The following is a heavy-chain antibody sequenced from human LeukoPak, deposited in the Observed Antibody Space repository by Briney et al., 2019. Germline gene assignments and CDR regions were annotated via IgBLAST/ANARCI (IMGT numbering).Heavy chain of an antibody. J-gene: IGHJ4*02. CDR3: ARDTLGVAGTDY. D-gene: IGHD6-19*01. V-gene: IGHV3-74*01. CDR2: INSDGSST. CDR1: GFTFSTYW. Sequence: GGSLRLSCAASGFTFSTYWMHWVRQVPGKGLVWVSRINSDGSSTSYADSVKGRFTISRDNAKNTLYLQMNSLRAEDTAVYYCARDTLGVAGTDYWGQGTLVTVSS.